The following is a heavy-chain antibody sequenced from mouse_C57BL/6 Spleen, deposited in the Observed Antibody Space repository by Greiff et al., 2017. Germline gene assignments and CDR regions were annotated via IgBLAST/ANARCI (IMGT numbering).Heavy chain of an antibody. D-gene: IGHD1-1*01. CDR2: IYPRDGST. CDR1: GYTFTDHT. CDR3: ARLVYYGSPNYYAMDY. Sequence: VQLQQSDAELVKPGASVKISCKVSGYTFTDHTIHWMKQRPEQGLDWIGYIYPRDGSTKYNEKFKGKATLTADKSSSKAYMQLNSLTSEDSAVYFCARLVYYGSPNYYAMDYWGQGTSVTVSS. V-gene: IGHV1-78*01. J-gene: IGHJ4*01.